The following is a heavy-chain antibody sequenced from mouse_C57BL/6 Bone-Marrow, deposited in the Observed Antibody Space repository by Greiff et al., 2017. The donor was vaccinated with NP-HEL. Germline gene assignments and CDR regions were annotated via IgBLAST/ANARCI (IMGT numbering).Heavy chain of an antibody. D-gene: IGHD2-3*01. CDR1: GFNIKDDY. Sequence: VQLKESGAELVRPGASVKLSCTAPGFNIKDDYMHWVKQRPEQGLEWIGWIDPENGDTEYASKFQGKATITADTSSNTAYLQLSSLTSEDTAVYYCTLDGYHAMDYWGQGTSVTVSS. CDR3: TLDGYHAMDY. J-gene: IGHJ4*01. V-gene: IGHV14-4*01. CDR2: IDPENGDT.